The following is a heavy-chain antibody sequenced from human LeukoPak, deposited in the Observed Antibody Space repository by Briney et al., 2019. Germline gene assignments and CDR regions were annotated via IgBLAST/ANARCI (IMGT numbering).Heavy chain of an antibody. CDR2: IYYSGST. V-gene: IGHV4-31*03. D-gene: IGHD2-15*01. CDR1: GGSISSGGYY. J-gene: IGHJ5*01. Sequence: PSETLSLTCTVSGGSISSGGYYWSWIRQHPGKGLEWIGYIYYSGSTYYNPSLKSRVTISVDTSKNQFSLKLSSVTAADTAVYYCGGYCSGGSCYNWFDPWGQGTLVTVSS. CDR3: GGYCSGGSCYNWFDP.